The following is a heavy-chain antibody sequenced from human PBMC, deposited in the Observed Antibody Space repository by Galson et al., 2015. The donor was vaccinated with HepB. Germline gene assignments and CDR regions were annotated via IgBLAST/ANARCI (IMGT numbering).Heavy chain of an antibody. D-gene: IGHD6-6*01. CDR1: GYIFISYW. Sequence: QSGAEVKKPGESLKISCKGSGYIFISYWIAWVRQMPGKGLEWMGITFPRDSDTKYSPTFQGQVTVSADESISTAYLQWSSLKASDTAMYYCARATPDTPDPKKYDVNVIRARLAHWGQGTLVSVSS. J-gene: IGHJ5*02. CDR3: ARATPDTPDPKKYDVNVIRARLAH. V-gene: IGHV5-51*01. CDR2: TFPRDSDT.